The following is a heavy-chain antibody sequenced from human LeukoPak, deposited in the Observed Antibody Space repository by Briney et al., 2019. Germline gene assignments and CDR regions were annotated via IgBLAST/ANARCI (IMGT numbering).Heavy chain of an antibody. CDR3: ARGYGSGSYYDYYYYGMDV. CDR1: GGSFSGYY. V-gene: IGHV4-34*01. CDR2: INHSEST. D-gene: IGHD3-10*01. Sequence: SETLSLTRAVYGGSFSGYYWTWLRRPPGKGLEWIGEINHSESTNYNPSLKSRVTISVDTSKNQFSLKLSSVTAADTAVYYCARGYGSGSYYDYYYYGMDVWGQGTTVTVSS. J-gene: IGHJ6*02.